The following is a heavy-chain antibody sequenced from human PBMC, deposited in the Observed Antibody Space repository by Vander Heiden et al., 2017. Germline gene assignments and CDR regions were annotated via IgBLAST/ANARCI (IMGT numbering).Heavy chain of an antibody. CDR3: ARGHNWNDENYGMDV. D-gene: IGHD1-20*01. Sequence: EVQLVESGGGLIQPGGSLRLSCAASGFTVSSNYMSWVRQAPGKGLEWVSVIYSGGSTYYADSVKGRFTISRDNSKNTLYLQMNSLRAEDTAVYYCARGHNWNDENYGMDVWGQGTTVTVSS. CDR1: GFTVSSNY. V-gene: IGHV3-53*01. CDR2: IYSGGST. J-gene: IGHJ6*02.